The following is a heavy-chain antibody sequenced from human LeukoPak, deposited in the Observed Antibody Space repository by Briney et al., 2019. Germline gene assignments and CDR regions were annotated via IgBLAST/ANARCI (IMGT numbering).Heavy chain of an antibody. V-gene: IGHV1-18*01. CDR3: ARDPPSSYYYDSSGYYSYSSFDP. Sequence: ASVKVSCKASGYTFTSYGISWVRQAPGQGLEWMGWISAYNGNTNYAQKLQGRVTMTTDTSTSTAYMELRSLRSDDTAVYYCARDPPSSYYYDSSGYYSYSSFDPWGQGTLATVSS. CDR2: ISAYNGNT. D-gene: IGHD3-22*01. J-gene: IGHJ5*02. CDR1: GYTFTSYG.